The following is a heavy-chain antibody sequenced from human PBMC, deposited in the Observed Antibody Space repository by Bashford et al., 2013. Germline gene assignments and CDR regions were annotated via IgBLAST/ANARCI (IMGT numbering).Heavy chain of an antibody. CDR3: ARHVSGTSKYDY. D-gene: IGHD1-1*01. Sequence: SETLSLTCSVSGGSISYNHWSWIRQPPGKGLEWIGYISEIGRTSYSPSLRSRVTISADRSRNRVSLELTSVTTADTAIYYCARHVSGTSKYDYWGQGSLVTVSS. CDR2: ISEIGRT. J-gene: IGHJ4*02. CDR1: GGSISYNH. V-gene: IGHV4-59*01.